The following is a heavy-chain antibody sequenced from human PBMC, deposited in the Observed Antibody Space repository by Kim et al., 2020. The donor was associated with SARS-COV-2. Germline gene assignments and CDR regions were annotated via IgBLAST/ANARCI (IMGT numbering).Heavy chain of an antibody. J-gene: IGHJ4*02. CDR3: AKFRGATYVQYYFDY. D-gene: IGHD3-10*01. CDR2: ISGAGGRI. Sequence: GGSLRLSCAASGFTFSTNAMSWVRQAPGKGLEWVSGISGAGGRIFYADSVKGRFTISRDNSENTFYLQMNDLRVEDTAIYYCAKFRGATYVQYYFDYWGQGTLVTVSS. CDR1: GFTFSTNA. V-gene: IGHV3-23*01.